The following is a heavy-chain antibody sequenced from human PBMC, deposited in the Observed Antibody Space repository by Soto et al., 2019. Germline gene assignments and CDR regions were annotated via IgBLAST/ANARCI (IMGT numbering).Heavy chain of an antibody. V-gene: IGHV3-30-3*01. D-gene: IGHD3-10*01. CDR2: ISYDGSNK. J-gene: IGHJ6*01. Sequence: QVQLVESGGGVVQPGRSLRLSCAASGFTFSSYAMHWVRQAPGKGLAGVAVISYDGSNKYYADSVKGRFTISRDNSKNTLYLQMNSLRAEDTAVYYCARDLSLWSDYYYGMDVWGQGTTVTVSS. CDR1: GFTFSSYA. CDR3: ARDLSLWSDYYYGMDV.